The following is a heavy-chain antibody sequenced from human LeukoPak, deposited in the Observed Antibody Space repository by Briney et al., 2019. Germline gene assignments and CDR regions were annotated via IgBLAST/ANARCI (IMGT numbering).Heavy chain of an antibody. Sequence: PGGSLRLSCAASGFTFSSYEMNWVRQAPGKGLEWVSYISSSGSTIYYADSVKGRFTISRDNAKNSLYLQMNSLRAVDTAVYYCASLPLWFGEYYWGQGTLVTVSS. D-gene: IGHD3-10*01. CDR2: ISSSGSTI. V-gene: IGHV3-48*03. CDR3: ASLPLWFGEYY. J-gene: IGHJ4*02. CDR1: GFTFSSYE.